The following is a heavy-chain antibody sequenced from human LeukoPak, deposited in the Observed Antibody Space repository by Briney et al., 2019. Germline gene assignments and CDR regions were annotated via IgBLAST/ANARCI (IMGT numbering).Heavy chain of an antibody. CDR1: GFTFSDYY. V-gene: IGHV3-11*01. Sequence: GGSLRLSCAASGFTFSDYYMSWIRQAPGKGLEWVSYISSSGSTIYYADSVKGRFTISRDSAKNSLYLQMNSLRAEDTAVYYCAREGSLDYDILTGYYHDAFDIWGQGTMVTVSS. J-gene: IGHJ3*02. CDR3: AREGSLDYDILTGYYHDAFDI. CDR2: ISSSGSTI. D-gene: IGHD3-9*01.